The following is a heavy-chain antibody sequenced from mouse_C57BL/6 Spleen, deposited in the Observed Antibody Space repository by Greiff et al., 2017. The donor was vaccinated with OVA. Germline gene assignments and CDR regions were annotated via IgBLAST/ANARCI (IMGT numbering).Heavy chain of an antibody. CDR1: GFTFSDYY. V-gene: IGHV5-16*01. J-gene: IGHJ1*03. Sequence: EVKLVESEGGLVQPGSSMKLSCTASGFTFSDYYMAWVRQVPEKGLEWVANINYDGSSTYYLDSLKSRFIISRDNAKNILYLQMSSLKSEDTATYYCARSRVGYFDVWGTGTTVTVSS. CDR2: INYDGSST. CDR3: ARSRVGYFDV.